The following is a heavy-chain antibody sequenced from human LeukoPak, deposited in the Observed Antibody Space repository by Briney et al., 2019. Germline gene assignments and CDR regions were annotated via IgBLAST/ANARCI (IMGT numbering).Heavy chain of an antibody. CDR2: VYSSGST. D-gene: IGHD3-9*01. CDR3: ASSNILAGFWFDP. Sequence: SETPSLTCTVSGGSISSGNYYWSWIRQPAGKGLEWIGRVYSSGSTSYNPSLESRVTISLDTSMNHFSLRLSSVTAADTAMYFCASSNILAGFWFDPWGQGTLVTVSS. CDR1: GGSISSGNYY. V-gene: IGHV4-61*02. J-gene: IGHJ5*02.